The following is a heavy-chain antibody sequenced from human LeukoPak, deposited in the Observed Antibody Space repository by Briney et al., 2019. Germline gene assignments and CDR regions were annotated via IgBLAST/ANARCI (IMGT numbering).Heavy chain of an antibody. J-gene: IGHJ4*02. Sequence: GGSLRLSCAASGFTFSSYGMHWVRQAPGKGLEWVAVISYDGSNKYYADSVKGRFTISRDNSKNTLYLQMNSLRAEDTAVYYCAREVEGLDYWGQGTLVTVSS. V-gene: IGHV3-30*03. CDR1: GFTFSSYG. CDR2: ISYDGSNK. CDR3: AREVEGLDY.